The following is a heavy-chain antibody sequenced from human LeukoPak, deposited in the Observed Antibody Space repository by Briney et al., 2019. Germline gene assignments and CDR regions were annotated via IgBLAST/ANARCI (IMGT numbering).Heavy chain of an antibody. D-gene: IGHD6-19*01. CDR2: VNPNRGDT. CDR1: GYSFSGNY. Sequence: ASVKVSCKASGYSFSGNYIHRVRQAPGQGLEWMGFVNPNRGDTKYAPKFQGRVSMTRDTPTTTAYMELRRLRSDDTALYYCARGAGYYDYYMDVWGKGTTVTVSS. J-gene: IGHJ6*03. CDR3: ARGAGYYDYYMDV. V-gene: IGHV1-2*02.